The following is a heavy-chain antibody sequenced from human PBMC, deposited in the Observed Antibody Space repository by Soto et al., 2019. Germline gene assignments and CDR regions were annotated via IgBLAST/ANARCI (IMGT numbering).Heavy chain of an antibody. CDR3: AKTSCSSTFDY. CDR1: GFTFSSYA. V-gene: IGHV3-23*01. J-gene: IGHJ4*02. CDR2: ISGSDDST. Sequence: EVQLLESGGGLVQPGESLRLSCAASGFTFSSYAMSWVRQAPGKGLEWVSVISGSDDSTYYADSVKGRFTISRDNSKNTLYLQMNSLRAEYTAVYYCAKTSCSSTFDYWGQGTLVTVSS. D-gene: IGHD6-6*01.